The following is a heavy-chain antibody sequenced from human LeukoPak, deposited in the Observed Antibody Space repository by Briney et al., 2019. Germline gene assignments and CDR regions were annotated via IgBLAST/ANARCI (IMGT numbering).Heavy chain of an antibody. J-gene: IGHJ4*02. V-gene: IGHV1-18*01. Sequence: GASVKVSCKASGYTFTSYGISWVRQAPGQGLEWMGWISAYNGNTNYAQKLQGRVTMTTDTSTSTAYMELRSLRSDDTAVYYCAREKLPLFGLLFVPYYFDYWGQGTLVTVSS. CDR2: ISAYNGNT. D-gene: IGHD2-21*02. CDR1: GYTFTSYG. CDR3: AREKLPLFGLLFVPYYFDY.